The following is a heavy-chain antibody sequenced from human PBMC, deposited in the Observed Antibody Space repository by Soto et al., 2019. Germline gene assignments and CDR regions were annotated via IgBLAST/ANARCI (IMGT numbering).Heavy chain of an antibody. Sequence: LGESLKISCKGFGYRFSTYWISWVRQMPGKGLEWMGRIDPGDSYTTYSPSFQGHVTISVDNSISTAYLQWSSLKASDTAVYYCAIVGYLYYYGLDVWGQGTTVTVSS. V-gene: IGHV5-10-1*01. J-gene: IGHJ6*02. CDR1: GYRFSTYW. CDR3: AIVGYLYYYGLDV. CDR2: IDPGDSYT. D-gene: IGHD1-26*01.